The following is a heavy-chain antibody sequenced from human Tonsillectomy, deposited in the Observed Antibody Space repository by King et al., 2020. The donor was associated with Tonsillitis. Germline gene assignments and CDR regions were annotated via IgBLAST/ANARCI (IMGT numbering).Heavy chain of an antibody. CDR3: TTSGSGSFYYYYGMDV. J-gene: IGHJ6*02. Sequence: VQLVESGGGLVKPGGSLRLSCAASGFTFSNAWMSWVRQAPGKGLEWVGRIKSKTDGGTTDYAAPVKGRFTISRDDSKNTLYLQMNSLKTEDTAVYYCTTSGSGSFYYYYGMDVWGQETTVTVSS. D-gene: IGHD3-10*01. CDR2: IKSKTDGGTT. V-gene: IGHV3-15*01. CDR1: GFTFSNAW.